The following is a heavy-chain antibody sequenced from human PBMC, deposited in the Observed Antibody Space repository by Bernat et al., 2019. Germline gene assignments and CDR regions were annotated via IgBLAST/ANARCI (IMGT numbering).Heavy chain of an antibody. CDR3: ARVTGNIAFDI. Sequence: VRRVEPGGGLFHPGGSLGLPCTASGFTVGGNYMTWARRAPGKGLDGVSVIYSGGSTYYADSVKGRFTISRDNSKNTLYLQMNSLRAEDTAVYYCARVTGNIAFDIWGQGTMVTVPS. CDR1: GFTVGGNY. D-gene: IGHD3-9*01. CDR2: IYSGGST. V-gene: IGHV3-53*01. J-gene: IGHJ3*02.